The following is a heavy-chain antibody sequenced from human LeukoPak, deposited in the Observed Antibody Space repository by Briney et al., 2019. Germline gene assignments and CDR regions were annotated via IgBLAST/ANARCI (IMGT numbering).Heavy chain of an antibody. D-gene: IGHD3-22*01. CDR1: GFTFSSYW. J-gene: IGHJ4*02. CDR3: ARDLVHPITMIVYYFDY. Sequence: PGGFLRLSCAASGFTFSSYWMSWVRQAPGKGLEWVANIKQDGSEKYYVDSVKGRFTISRDNAKNSLYLQMNSLRAEDTAVYYCARDLVHPITMIVYYFDYWGQGTLVTVS. CDR2: IKQDGSEK. V-gene: IGHV3-7*01.